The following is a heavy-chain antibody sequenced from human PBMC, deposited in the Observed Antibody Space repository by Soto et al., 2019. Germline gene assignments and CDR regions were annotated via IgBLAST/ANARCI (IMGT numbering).Heavy chain of an antibody. V-gene: IGHV1-8*01. CDR2: MNPNSGNT. CDR1: GYTFTSYD. D-gene: IGHD1-26*01. CDR3: ARGRAGGNLPRAWNWFDP. Sequence: QVQLVQSGAEVKKPGASVKVSCKASGYTFTSYDINWVRQATRQGLEWMGWMNPNSGNTGYAQKFQGRVTMTRNTSISTAYMELSSLRSEDTAAYYCARGRAGGNLPRAWNWFDPWGQGTLVTVSS. J-gene: IGHJ5*02.